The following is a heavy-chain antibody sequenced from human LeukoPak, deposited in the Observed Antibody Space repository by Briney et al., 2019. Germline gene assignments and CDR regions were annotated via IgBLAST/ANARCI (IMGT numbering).Heavy chain of an antibody. V-gene: IGHV4-34*01. CDR1: GGSFSGYC. D-gene: IGHD6-13*01. CDR2: INHSGST. J-gene: IGHJ4*02. CDR3: ARLDLWSSSFDY. Sequence: SETLSLTCAVYGGSFSGYCWSWIRQPPGKGLEWIGEINHSGSTNYNPSLKSRVTISVDTSKNQFSLKLSSVTAADTAVYYCARLDLWSSSFDYWGQGTLVTVSS.